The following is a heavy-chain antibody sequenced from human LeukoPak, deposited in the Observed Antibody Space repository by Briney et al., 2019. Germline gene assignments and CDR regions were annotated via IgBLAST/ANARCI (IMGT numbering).Heavy chain of an antibody. V-gene: IGHV3-48*02. CDR1: GFTFSSYS. Sequence: RGSLRLSCAASGFTFSSYSMTWVRQAPGKGLEWVSYISSSSSTIYYADSVKGRFTISRDNAKNSLYLQMNSLRDEDTAVYYCARGSYYHDSSGYPGRGYWGQGTLVTVSS. J-gene: IGHJ4*02. CDR3: ARGSYYHDSSGYPGRGY. D-gene: IGHD3-22*01. CDR2: ISSSSSTI.